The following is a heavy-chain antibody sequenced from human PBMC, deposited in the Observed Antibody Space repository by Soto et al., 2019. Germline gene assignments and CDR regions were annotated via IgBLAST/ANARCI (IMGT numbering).Heavy chain of an antibody. V-gene: IGHV4-39*01. CDR2: IYYTGST. CDR1: GGSISSSSYY. J-gene: IGHJ4*02. CDR3: ARYRRISARIGSVDY. Sequence: SETLSLTCIVSGGSISSSSYYSGWIRQPPGKGLEWIGSIYYTGSTYYNSSLKSRVTISVDSSKNQFSLKVSSVTAADTAVYYCARYRRISARIGSVDYWGQGTLVTVSS. D-gene: IGHD6-6*01.